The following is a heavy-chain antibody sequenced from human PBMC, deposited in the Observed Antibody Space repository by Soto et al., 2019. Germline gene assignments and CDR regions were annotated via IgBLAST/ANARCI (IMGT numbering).Heavy chain of an antibody. V-gene: IGHV5-51*01. CDR2: IYPGDSDT. CDR3: ARHYLERRTRFEVSYYYYGMDV. Sequence: PGESLKISCKGSGYSFTSYWIGWVRQMPGKGLEWMGIIYPGDSDTRYSPSFQGQVTISADKSISTAYLQWSSLKASDTAMYYCARHYLERRTRFEVSYYYYGMDVWGQGTTVTVSS. CDR1: GYSFTSYW. J-gene: IGHJ6*02. D-gene: IGHD1-1*01.